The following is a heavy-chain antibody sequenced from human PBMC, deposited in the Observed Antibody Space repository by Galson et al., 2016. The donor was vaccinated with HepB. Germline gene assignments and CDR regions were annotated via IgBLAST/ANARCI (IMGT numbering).Heavy chain of an antibody. V-gene: IGHV3-11*05. Sequence: SLRLSCAASGFSFSDYYMNWIRQAPGKGLEWVSYISSSSSYTNYADSVKGRSTISRDNAKNSLYLQMNSLRAEDTAVYYCARDRGSRPNYYRDLWGKGTTVTVSS. CDR3: ARDRGSRPNYYRDL. D-gene: IGHD6-25*01. CDR1: GFSFSDYY. CDR2: ISSSSSYT. J-gene: IGHJ6*03.